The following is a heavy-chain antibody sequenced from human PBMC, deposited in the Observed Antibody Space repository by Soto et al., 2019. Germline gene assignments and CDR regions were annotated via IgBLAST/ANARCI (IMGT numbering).Heavy chain of an antibody. CDR1: GYTFTSYA. D-gene: IGHD3-9*01. CDR3: ARDQGYYDILTGYYTDMPSDY. CDR2: INAGNGNT. V-gene: IGHV1-3*01. Sequence: GASVKVSCKASGYTFTSYAMHWVRQAPGQRLEWMGWINAGNGNTKYSQKFQGRVTITRDTSASTAYMELSSLRSEDTAVYYCARDQGYYDILTGYYTDMPSDYWGQGTLVTVSS. J-gene: IGHJ4*02.